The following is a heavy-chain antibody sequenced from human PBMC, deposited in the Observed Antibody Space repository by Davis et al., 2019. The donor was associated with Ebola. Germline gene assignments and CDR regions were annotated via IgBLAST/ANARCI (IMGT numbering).Heavy chain of an antibody. J-gene: IGHJ2*01. Sequence: SETLSLTCIVSGGSISTSSLYWGWIRQPPGKGLEWIGSIFYSGGTYYNPSLRSRVTISMDTSKNQFSLKLSSVTAADTAVYFCARLSGLFSSSSGALYFDLWGRGTLVSVSS. CDR2: IFYSGGT. D-gene: IGHD6-6*01. CDR1: GGSISTSSLY. CDR3: ARLSGLFSSSSGALYFDL. V-gene: IGHV4-39*07.